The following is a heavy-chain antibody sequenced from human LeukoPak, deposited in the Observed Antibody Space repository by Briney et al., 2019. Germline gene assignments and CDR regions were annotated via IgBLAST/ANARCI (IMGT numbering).Heavy chain of an antibody. CDR3: ARQNYYGSGSYQGGYAFDI. V-gene: IGHV5-51*01. J-gene: IGHJ3*02. D-gene: IGHD3-10*01. CDR1: GYSFTSYW. CDR2: IYPVDSDT. Sequence: GESLKISCKGSGYSFTSYWIGWVRQMPGKGLEWMGIIYPVDSDTRYSPSFQGQVTISADKSISTAYLQWSSLKASDTAMYYCARQNYYGSGSYQGGYAFDIWGQGTMVTVSS.